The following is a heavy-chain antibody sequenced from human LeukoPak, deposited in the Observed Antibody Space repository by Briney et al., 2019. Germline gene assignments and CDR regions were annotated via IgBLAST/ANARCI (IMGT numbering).Heavy chain of an antibody. D-gene: IGHD2-2*01. V-gene: IGHV3-21*06. CDR2: IHSSAPYM. J-gene: IGHJ4*02. CDR1: GFLFGGHA. CDR3: ARAAIRVDFFDS. Sequence: GWSLRLSCAASGFLFGGHAMVWIRQAPGKGLECVSSIHSSAPYMTYADSVRGRFTISRVNDQNSLFLVMNDLRAEDTAVYYCARAAIRVDFFDSWGQGTLVAVSS.